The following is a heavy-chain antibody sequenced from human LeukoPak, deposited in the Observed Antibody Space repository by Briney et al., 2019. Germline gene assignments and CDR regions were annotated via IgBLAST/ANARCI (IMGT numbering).Heavy chain of an antibody. CDR2: ISGSGGST. V-gene: IGHV3-23*01. CDR3: AKDLSIAVAPSNPAFDI. D-gene: IGHD6-19*01. Sequence: PGGSLRLSCAASGFTFSSYAMSWVRQAPGKGLEWVSAISGSGGSTYYADSVKGRFTISRDNSKNTLYLQMNSLRAEDTAVYYCAKDLSIAVAPSNPAFDIWGQGTMVTVSS. CDR1: GFTFSSYA. J-gene: IGHJ3*02.